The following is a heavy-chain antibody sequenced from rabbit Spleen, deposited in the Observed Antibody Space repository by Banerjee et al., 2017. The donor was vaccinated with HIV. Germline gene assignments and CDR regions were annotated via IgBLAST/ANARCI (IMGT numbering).Heavy chain of an antibody. CDR1: GFDLSSYYY. D-gene: IGHD2-1*01. Sequence: QSLEESGGDLVKPGASLTLTCTASGFDLSSYYYMCWVRQAPGKGLEWIACIYISGGSTFYANWAKGRFTISETSSTTVTLQMTSLTAADTATYFCARGSAAMTMVITGYYLSLWGQGTLVTVS. J-gene: IGHJ3*01. CDR3: ARGSAAMTMVITGYYLSL. V-gene: IGHV1S40*01. CDR2: IYISGGST.